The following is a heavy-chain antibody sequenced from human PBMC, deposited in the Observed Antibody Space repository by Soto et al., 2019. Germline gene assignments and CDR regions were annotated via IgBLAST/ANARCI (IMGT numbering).Heavy chain of an antibody. J-gene: IGHJ4*02. CDR1: GGTFSSYT. CDR2: IIPILGIA. V-gene: IGHV1-69*02. CDR3: ARAGGDGYNARGDY. Sequence: QVQLVQSGAEVKKPGSSVKVSCKASGGTFSSYTISWVRQAPGQGLEWMGRIIPILGIANYAQKFQGRVTITADKSTNTAYMELSSLRSEDTAVYYCARAGGDGYNARGDYWGQGTLFTVSS. D-gene: IGHD3-10*02.